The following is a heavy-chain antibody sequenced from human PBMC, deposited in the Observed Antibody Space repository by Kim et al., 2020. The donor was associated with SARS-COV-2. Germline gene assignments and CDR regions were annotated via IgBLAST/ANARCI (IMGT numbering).Heavy chain of an antibody. CDR3: ARDLPSSGYYLNWYFDL. CDR2: ISSSSSYI. CDR1: GFTFSIYS. Sequence: GGSLRLSCAASGFTFSIYSMNWVRQAPGKGLEWVSSISSSSSYIYYADSVKGRFTISRDNAKNSLYLQMNSLRAEDTAVYYCARDLPSSGYYLNWYFDLWGRGTLVTVSS. V-gene: IGHV3-21*01. D-gene: IGHD3-22*01. J-gene: IGHJ2*01.